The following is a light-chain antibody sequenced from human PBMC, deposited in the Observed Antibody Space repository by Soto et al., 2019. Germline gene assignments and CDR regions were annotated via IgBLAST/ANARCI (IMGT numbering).Light chain of an antibody. CDR1: SGSIAYNY. CDR2: EDN. J-gene: IGLJ2*01. V-gene: IGLV6-57*04. Sequence: NFMLTQPHSVSESPGKTVTISCTRSSGSIAYNYVQWYQQRPDSAPTVVIFEDNQRPSGVPDRFSGSIDTSSNSASLTISGLRAEDEADYYCQSYDSSLSASRVFGGGTQLTVL. CDR3: QSYDSSLSASRV.